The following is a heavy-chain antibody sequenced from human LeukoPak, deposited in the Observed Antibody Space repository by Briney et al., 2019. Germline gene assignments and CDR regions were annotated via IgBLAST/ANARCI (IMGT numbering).Heavy chain of an antibody. Sequence: GASVKVSCKASGGTFSSYAISWVRQAPGQGLEWMGGIIPIFGTANYAQKFQGRVTITADESTSTAYMELSSLRSEDTAVYYCARAKLGMGYMDVWGKGTTVTISS. V-gene: IGHV1-69*13. CDR1: GGTFSSYA. D-gene: IGHD7-27*01. CDR2: IIPIFGTA. J-gene: IGHJ6*03. CDR3: ARAKLGMGYMDV.